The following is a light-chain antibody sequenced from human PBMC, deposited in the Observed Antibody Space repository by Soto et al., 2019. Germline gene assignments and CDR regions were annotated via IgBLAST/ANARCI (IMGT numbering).Light chain of an antibody. CDR1: SGHSSYI. CDR3: ETWDSSTPVV. V-gene: IGLV4-60*02. CDR2: LESSGSY. J-gene: IGLJ2*01. Sequence: QSALTQSSSASASLGSSVKLTCTLSSGHSSYIIAWHQQQPGKAPRYLMKLESSGSYNKGSGVPDRFSGSSSGADRYLTISNLQFEDEADYYCETWDSSTPVVFGGGTKLTVL.